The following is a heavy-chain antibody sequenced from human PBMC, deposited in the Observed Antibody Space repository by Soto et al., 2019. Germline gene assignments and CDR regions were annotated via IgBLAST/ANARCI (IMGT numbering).Heavy chain of an antibody. CDR2: IWYDGSHT. J-gene: IGHJ5*02. D-gene: IGHD1-26*01. CDR3: AKGDIVGATTYNWFDP. V-gene: IGHV3-30*02. Sequence: HPGGSLRLSCAASGFTFSTYGMHWVRQAPGKGLEWVTFIWYDGSHTYYVDSVKGRFTVSRDNSKNTLYLQMNSLTAEDTAVYYCAKGDIVGATTYNWFDPWGQGTLVTVSS. CDR1: GFTFSTYG.